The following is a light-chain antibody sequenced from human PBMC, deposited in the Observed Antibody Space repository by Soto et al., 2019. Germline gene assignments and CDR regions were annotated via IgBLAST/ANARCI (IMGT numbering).Light chain of an antibody. V-gene: IGLV3-25*03. CDR3: QSADSSGTYVV. CDR1: ALPKQY. Sequence: SYELTQPPSVSVSPGQTARITCSGDALPKQYAHWYQQKPGQAPVLVIYKDSERPSGIPERFSGSSSGTTVTLTIRGVQEEDEADYYCQSADSSGTYVVFGGGTKVTVL. J-gene: IGLJ2*01. CDR2: KDS.